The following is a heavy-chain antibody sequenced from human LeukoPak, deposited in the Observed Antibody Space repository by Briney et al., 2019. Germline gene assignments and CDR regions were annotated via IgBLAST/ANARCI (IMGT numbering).Heavy chain of an antibody. Sequence: SETLSLTCTVSGGSISSYYWSWIRQPPGKGLEWIGYIYYSGSTNYNPSLKSRVTISVDTSKNQFSLKLSSVTAADTAVYYCARVRRDGYNLSFDYWGQGTLVTVSS. CDR1: GGSISSYY. D-gene: IGHD5-24*01. CDR3: ARVRRDGYNLSFDY. V-gene: IGHV4-59*01. J-gene: IGHJ4*02. CDR2: IYYSGST.